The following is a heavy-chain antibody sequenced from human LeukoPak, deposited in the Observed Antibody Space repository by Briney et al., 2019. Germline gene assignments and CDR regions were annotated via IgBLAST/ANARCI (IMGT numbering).Heavy chain of an antibody. D-gene: IGHD3-16*02. Sequence: ASETLSLTCAVYGGSFRGYYWSWLRQPPGKGLEGVGEINHSGSTNYNPSLKSRVTISVDTSKNQFSLKLSSVTAADTAVYYCARNMITFGGVIVLYFDYWGQGTLVTVSS. CDR2: INHSGST. V-gene: IGHV4-34*01. CDR3: ARNMITFGGVIVLYFDY. J-gene: IGHJ4*02. CDR1: GGSFRGYY.